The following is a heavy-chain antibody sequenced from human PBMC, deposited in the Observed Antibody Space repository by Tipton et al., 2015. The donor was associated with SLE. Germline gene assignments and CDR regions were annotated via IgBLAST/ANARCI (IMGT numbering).Heavy chain of an antibody. CDR2: IYYSGST. J-gene: IGHJ3*01. Sequence: TLSLTFTVSGGSISSSSYYWGWIRQPPGKGLEWIGSIYYSGSTYYNPSLKSRVTISVDTSKNQFSLKLSSVTAADTAVYYCARGGDWDYRLDYWGQGTMVTVSS. D-gene: IGHD1-7*01. V-gene: IGHV4-39*07. CDR1: GGSISSSSYY. CDR3: ARGGDWDYRLDY.